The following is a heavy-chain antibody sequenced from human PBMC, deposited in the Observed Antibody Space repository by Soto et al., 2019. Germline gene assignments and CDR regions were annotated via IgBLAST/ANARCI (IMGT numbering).Heavy chain of an antibody. D-gene: IGHD4-17*01. CDR2: IKNKADGGTA. Sequence: VQLVESGGDLVKPGGCLRLSCAASGINFNNAWMSWVRQAPGKGLEWVGRIKNKADGGTADYAAPVRGRFTISRDDSKNTLFLQMKSLETEDTAVYYCTIDAGDDEDFWGQGTLVTVCS. V-gene: IGHV3-15*05. CDR3: TIDAGDDEDF. J-gene: IGHJ4*02. CDR1: GINFNNAW.